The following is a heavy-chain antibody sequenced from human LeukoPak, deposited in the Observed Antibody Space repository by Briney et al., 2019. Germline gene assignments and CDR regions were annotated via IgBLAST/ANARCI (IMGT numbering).Heavy chain of an antibody. J-gene: IGHJ4*02. CDR1: GGSISSYY. V-gene: IGHV4-59*01. D-gene: IGHD2-2*01. CDR2: IYYSGST. Sequence: SETLSLTCTVSGGSISSYYWSWIRQPPGKGLEWIGYIYYSGSTNYNPSLKSRVTISVDTSKNQFSLKLSSVTAADTAVHYCARVLPAALSIDYWGQGTLVTVSS. CDR3: ARVLPAALSIDY.